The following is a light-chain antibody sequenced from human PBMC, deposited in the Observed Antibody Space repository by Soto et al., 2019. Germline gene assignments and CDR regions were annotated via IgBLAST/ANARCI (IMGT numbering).Light chain of an antibody. V-gene: IGKV1-5*03. CDR3: QQFNSYSWT. Sequence: DIQMTQSPSNLSASVGDRVTITCRASQSISSWLAWYQRKPGKAPKLLIYKASNLESGVPSRFSGSGSGTEFTLTISSLQADDFATYYCQQFNSYSWTFGQGTKVEIK. CDR2: KAS. CDR1: QSISSW. J-gene: IGKJ1*01.